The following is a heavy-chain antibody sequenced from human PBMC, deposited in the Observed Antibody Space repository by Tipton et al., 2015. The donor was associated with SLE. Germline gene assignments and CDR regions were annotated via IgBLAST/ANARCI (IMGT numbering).Heavy chain of an antibody. CDR1: GFTFSSYA. D-gene: IGHD2-15*01. Sequence: SLRLSCAASGFTFSSYAMNWIRQTPGKEPEWVSGISGSGGTTYYGDSVKGRFTISRDNSKNTVYLQMNNLRADDTAVYYCAGDARIAVVHIFHFWGQGTLVTVSS. CDR3: AGDARIAVVHIFHF. CDR2: ISGSGGTT. V-gene: IGHV3-23*01. J-gene: IGHJ4*02.